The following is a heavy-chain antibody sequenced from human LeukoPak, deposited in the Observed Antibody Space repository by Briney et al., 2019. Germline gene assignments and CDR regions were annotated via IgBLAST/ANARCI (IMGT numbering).Heavy chain of an antibody. D-gene: IGHD1-26*01. Sequence: PSETLSLTCTVSGGXISSYYCSWIRQPPGKGLEWIGYIYYSGSTNSNPSLKSRVTISVDTSRNQFSLNLRSVTAADTAVYYCARHESAVGALFYWGQGTLVTVSS. CDR1: GGXISSYY. CDR2: IYYSGST. CDR3: ARHESAVGALFY. J-gene: IGHJ4*02. V-gene: IGHV4-59*08.